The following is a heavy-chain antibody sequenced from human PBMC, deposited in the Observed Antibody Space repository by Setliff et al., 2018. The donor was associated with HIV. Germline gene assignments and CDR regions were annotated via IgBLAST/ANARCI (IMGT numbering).Heavy chain of an antibody. CDR1: GYSISSGYY. D-gene: IGHD4-17*01. CDR3: ARVGTTVTTRETYKWFDP. J-gene: IGHJ5*02. CDR2: IYHSGST. Sequence: PSETLSLTCAVSGYSISSGYYWGWIRQPPGKGLEWIGSIYHSGSTNYNPSLKSRVTISVDTSKNQFSLKVNSVTAADTAVYYCARVGTTVTTRETYKWFDPWGQGTLDTVSS. V-gene: IGHV4-38-2*01.